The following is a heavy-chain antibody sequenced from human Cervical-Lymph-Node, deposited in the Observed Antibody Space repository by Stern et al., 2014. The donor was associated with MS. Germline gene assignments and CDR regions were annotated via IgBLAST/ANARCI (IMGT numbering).Heavy chain of an antibody. CDR2: INPNRGDP. V-gene: IGHV1-2*06. CDR3: ARSPYSYVSGDWYFDL. J-gene: IGHJ2*01. D-gene: IGHD3-10*01. CDR1: GYTFTDYS. Sequence: VQLVESGAEVRKPGTSVKVSCKASGYTFTDYSMHLVRQAPGQGLDRMGRINPNRGDPKYAQTFPGSVTKTPEPSISTADIEIKRLRSDDTAVYYCARSPYSYVSGDWYFDLWGRGTLVTVSS.